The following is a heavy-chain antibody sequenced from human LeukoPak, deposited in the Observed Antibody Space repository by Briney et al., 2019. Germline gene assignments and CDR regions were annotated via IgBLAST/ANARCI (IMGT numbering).Heavy chain of an antibody. J-gene: IGHJ1*01. V-gene: IGHV3-23*01. D-gene: IGHD4-17*01. CDR2: MTSGGRDI. Sequence: GGSLRLSCAASGFTFATYAMTWVRQAPGKGLEWVSSMTSGGRDIYYADSVKGRFTISRDNYKNTLYLQMNSLRAEDTAVYCCARDPNGNYVGAFDFQPWGQGTLVTVSS. CDR1: GFTFATYA. CDR3: ARDPNGNYVGAFDFQP.